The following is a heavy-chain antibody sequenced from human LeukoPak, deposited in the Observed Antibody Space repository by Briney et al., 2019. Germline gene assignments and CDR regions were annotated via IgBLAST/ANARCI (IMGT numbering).Heavy chain of an antibody. CDR1: GASISSGGYY. CDR2: IYYSGST. CDR3: ARTAQYYYDSSGHWHAFDI. J-gene: IGHJ3*02. Sequence: SETLSLTCTVSGASISSGGYYWSWMRQHPGKGLEWIGYIYYSGSTYYNPSLKSRVTISVDTSKNQFSLKLSSVTAADTAVYYCARTAQYYYDSSGHWHAFDIWGQGTMVTVSS. V-gene: IGHV4-31*03. D-gene: IGHD3-22*01.